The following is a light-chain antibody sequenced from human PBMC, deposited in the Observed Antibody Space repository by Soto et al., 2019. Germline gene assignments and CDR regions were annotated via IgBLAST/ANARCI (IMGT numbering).Light chain of an antibody. CDR3: QQYDNLPPIT. CDR2: DAS. J-gene: IGKJ5*01. V-gene: IGKV1-33*01. CDR1: QDISNY. Sequence: DIQMTQSPSSLSASVGDRGTITCQASQDISNYLNWYQQKPGKAPKLLIYDASNLETGVPSRFSGSGSGTDFTFTISSLQPEDIATYYCQQYDNLPPITCGQGTRLEIK.